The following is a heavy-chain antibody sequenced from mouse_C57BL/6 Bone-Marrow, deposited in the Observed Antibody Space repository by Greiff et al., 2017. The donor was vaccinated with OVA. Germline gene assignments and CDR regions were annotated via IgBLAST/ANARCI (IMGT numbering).Heavy chain of an antibody. CDR1: GYSITSDY. J-gene: IGHJ4*01. CDR2: ISYSGST. Sequence: EVQGVESGPGLAKPSQTLSLTCSVTGYSITSDYWNWIRKFPGNKLEYMGYISYSGSTYYNPSLKSRISITRDTSKNQYYLQLNSVTTEDTATYYCARSLRYRYYAMDYWGQGTSVTVSS. V-gene: IGHV3-8*01. D-gene: IGHD1-1*01. CDR3: ARSLRYRYYAMDY.